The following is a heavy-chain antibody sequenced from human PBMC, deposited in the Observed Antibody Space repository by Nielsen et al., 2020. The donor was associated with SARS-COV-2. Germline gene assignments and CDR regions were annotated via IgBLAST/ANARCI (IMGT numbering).Heavy chain of an antibody. D-gene: IGHD7-27*01. CDR3: ARGNGWGSYFDY. CDR1: GFTFSSYG. Sequence: GESLKISYAASGFTFSSYGMHWVRQAPGKGLEWVAVISYDGSEKYYADSVKGRFTISRDNSKNTLYLQINSLRAEDTAVYYCARGNGWGSYFDYWGQGTLVTVSS. V-gene: IGHV3-30-3*01. J-gene: IGHJ4*02. CDR2: ISYDGSEK.